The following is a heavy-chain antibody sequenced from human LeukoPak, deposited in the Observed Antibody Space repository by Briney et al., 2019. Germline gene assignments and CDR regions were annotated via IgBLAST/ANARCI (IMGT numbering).Heavy chain of an antibody. V-gene: IGHV3-13*01. CDR3: AKVKSPDYYGSGSYYYDY. Sequence: GGSLRLSCAASGLIFSSYDMHWVRQVTGKGLEWVSLIGTAGDTHYSGSVKGRFTISRDNSKNTLYLQMNSLRAEDTAVYYCAKVKSPDYYGSGSYYYDYWGQGTLVTVSS. CDR1: GLIFSSYD. J-gene: IGHJ4*02. D-gene: IGHD3-10*01. CDR2: IGTAGDT.